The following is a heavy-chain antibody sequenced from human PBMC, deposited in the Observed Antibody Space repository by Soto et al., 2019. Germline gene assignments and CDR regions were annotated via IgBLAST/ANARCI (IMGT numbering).Heavy chain of an antibody. CDR3: ARESSMVRGVIDY. J-gene: IGHJ4*02. CDR2: IYSGGST. Sequence: EVQLVESGGGLVQPGGSLRLSYAASGFTVSSNYMSWVRQAPGKGLEWVSVIYSGGSTYYADSVKGRFTISRDNSKNTLYLQMNSLRAEDTAVYYCARESSMVRGVIDYWGQGTLVTVSS. V-gene: IGHV3-66*01. D-gene: IGHD3-10*01. CDR1: GFTVSSNY.